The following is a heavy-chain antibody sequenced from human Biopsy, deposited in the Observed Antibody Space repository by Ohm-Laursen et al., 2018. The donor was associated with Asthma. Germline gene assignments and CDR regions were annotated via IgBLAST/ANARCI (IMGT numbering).Heavy chain of an antibody. Sequence: SVKVSCKTSGGTFSSYAISWVRQAPGQGLEWMGGIIPIFGTANYAQKLQGRVTITADESTSTAYMELSSLRSEDTAVYYCARDPHNSYLASLRTKFNYYYYGMDVWGQGTTVTVSS. V-gene: IGHV1-69*13. J-gene: IGHJ6*02. CDR3: ARDPHNSYLASLRTKFNYYYYGMDV. D-gene: IGHD1-7*01. CDR1: GGTFSSYA. CDR2: IIPIFGTA.